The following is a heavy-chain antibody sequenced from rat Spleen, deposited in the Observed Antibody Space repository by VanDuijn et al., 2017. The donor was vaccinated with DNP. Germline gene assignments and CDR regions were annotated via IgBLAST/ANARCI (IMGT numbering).Heavy chain of an antibody. Sequence: EVKLLESGGGLVQPGGSMRLSCAASGFTFTDFYMNWIRQPAGKAPEWLGFIRNKANGYTTEYNPSVKGRFTISRDNTQNMLYLQMNTLRAEDTATYYCARSRYAMDAWGQGTSVTVSS. CDR3: ARSRYAMDA. V-gene: IGHV7-7*01. CDR2: IRNKANGYTT. CDR1: GFTFTDFY. J-gene: IGHJ4*01.